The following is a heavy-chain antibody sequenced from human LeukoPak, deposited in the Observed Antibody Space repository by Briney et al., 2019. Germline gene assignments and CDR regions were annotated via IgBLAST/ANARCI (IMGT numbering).Heavy chain of an antibody. Sequence: PGGSLRLSCASSGFTFDDYGMSWVRQAPGKGLEWVSGINWNGGSTGYADSVKGRFTISRDNAKNSLYLQMNSLRAEDTALYYCASGYVWGSYRHVDYWGQGTLVTVSS. J-gene: IGHJ4*02. V-gene: IGHV3-20*04. CDR3: ASGYVWGSYRHVDY. CDR1: GFTFDDYG. CDR2: INWNGGST. D-gene: IGHD3-16*02.